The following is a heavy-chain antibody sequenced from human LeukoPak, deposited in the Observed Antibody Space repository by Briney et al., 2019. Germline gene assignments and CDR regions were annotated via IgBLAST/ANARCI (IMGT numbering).Heavy chain of an antibody. CDR2: ISSSSSTI. J-gene: IGHJ4*02. V-gene: IGHV3-48*04. D-gene: IGHD6-13*01. CDR1: GVTFSSYS. Sequence: GGTLRLSCAASGVTFSSYSMNWVRQAAGKGLEWVGYISSSSSTIYYADSVRGGITIFRDNAKKSLYLQMTSLSAEDTAVYYCARVAGYSNPTDYWGQGTLVTVSS. CDR3: ARVAGYSNPTDY.